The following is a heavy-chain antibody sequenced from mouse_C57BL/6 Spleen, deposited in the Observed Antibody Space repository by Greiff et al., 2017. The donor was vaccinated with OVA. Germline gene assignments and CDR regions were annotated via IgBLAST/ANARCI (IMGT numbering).Heavy chain of an antibody. CDR1: GYAFSSYW. CDR2: IYPGDGDS. CDR3: ARTVSSNWYFGV. D-gene: IGHD1-1*01. J-gene: IGHJ1*03. V-gene: IGHV1-80*01. Sequence: VQLQQSGAELVKPGASVKISCTASGYAFSSYWMNWVQQRPGKGLEWIGQIYPGDGDSNSNGNFKGKATLTAAKSSSTAYMQLSSLTSEDSAVDVCARTVSSNWYFGVWGTGTTVTVSS.